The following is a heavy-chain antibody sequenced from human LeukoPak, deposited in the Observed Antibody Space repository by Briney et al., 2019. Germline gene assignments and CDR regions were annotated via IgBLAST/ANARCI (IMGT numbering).Heavy chain of an antibody. CDR2: INSDGSST. CDR3: ARSSGWYDY. J-gene: IGHJ4*02. CDR1: GFPSTTYW. V-gene: IGHV3-74*01. D-gene: IGHD6-19*01. Sequence: GGSLRLSCAASGFPSTTYWMHWVRQAPGKGLVRVSGINSDGSSTTYADSVKGRFTISRDNAKNTLYLQMNSLRAEGTAVYYCARSSGWYDYWGQGTLVTVSS.